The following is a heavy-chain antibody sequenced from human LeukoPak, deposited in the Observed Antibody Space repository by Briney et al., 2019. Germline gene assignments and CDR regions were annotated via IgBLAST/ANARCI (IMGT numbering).Heavy chain of an antibody. Sequence: GGSLRLSCAASGFAFSTYAMHWVRQAPGKGLEWVAIIFYDASNKYYADSVKGRFTISRDNSKSTLDLQMNSLGAEDTAVYCCARSYYYDRSGFYPDSWGQGTLVTVSS. CDR3: ARSYYYDRSGFYPDS. J-gene: IGHJ4*02. D-gene: IGHD3-22*01. CDR1: GFAFSTYA. V-gene: IGHV3-30*01. CDR2: IFYDASNK.